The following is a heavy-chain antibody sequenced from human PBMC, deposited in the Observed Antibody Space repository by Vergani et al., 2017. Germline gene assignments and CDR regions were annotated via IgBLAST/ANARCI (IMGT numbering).Heavy chain of an antibody. D-gene: IGHD3-10*01. V-gene: IGHV1-2*04. J-gene: IGHJ4*02. Sequence: QVQLVQSGAEVKKPGASVKVSCKASGYTFTGYYMHWVRQAPGQGLEWMGWINPNSGGTNYAQKFQGWVTMTRDTSISTAYMELSRLRSDDPAVYYCARHSRGTYYYGSGSYSLGAPFDYWGQGTLVTVSS. CDR3: ARHSRGTYYYGSGSYSLGAPFDY. CDR2: INPNSGGT. CDR1: GYTFTGYY.